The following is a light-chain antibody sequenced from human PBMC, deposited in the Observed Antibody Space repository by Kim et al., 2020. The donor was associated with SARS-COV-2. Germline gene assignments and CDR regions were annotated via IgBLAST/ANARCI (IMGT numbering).Light chain of an antibody. CDR1: QSVSSY. J-gene: IGKJ4*01. CDR3: QQRNTWPLT. CDR2: DAS. Sequence: EIVLTQSPATLSLSPGERATLSCRASQSVSSYLAWYQQKPGQAPRLLIYDASNRATGIPARFSGSGSGTDFTLTISSLEPEDFAVYYCQQRNTWPLTFGGGTKVDIK. V-gene: IGKV3-11*01.